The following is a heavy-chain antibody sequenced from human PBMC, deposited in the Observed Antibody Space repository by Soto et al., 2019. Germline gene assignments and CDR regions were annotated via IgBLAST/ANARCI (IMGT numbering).Heavy chain of an antibody. Sequence: GASVKVSCKASGYTFHRYGISWVRQAPGQGLEWMGWISGYNGNTNYAQKLQGRVTITTDTSTSTAYMELRSLRSDDTAVYYCGSDIPTRTNVLRYCVPAWGQGTLVTVSS. CDR3: GSDIPTRTNVLRYCVPA. D-gene: IGHD3-9*01. V-gene: IGHV1-18*01. CDR1: GYTFHRYG. CDR2: ISGYNGNT. J-gene: IGHJ5*02.